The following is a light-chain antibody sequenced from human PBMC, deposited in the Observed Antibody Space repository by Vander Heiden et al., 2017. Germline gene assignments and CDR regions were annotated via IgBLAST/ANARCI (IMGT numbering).Light chain of an antibody. J-gene: IGKJ1*01. CDR3: RQDDNYTET. Sequence: AIQMTQSPSSLSASVGDRVTITCRASQGIRNDLGWYQQKPGKAPKLLIYGASSLHSGVPSRFSGSGSGTDFTLTISSLQPEDFATYYCRQDDNYTETFGQGTKVEIK. CDR2: GAS. V-gene: IGKV1-6*01. CDR1: QGIRND.